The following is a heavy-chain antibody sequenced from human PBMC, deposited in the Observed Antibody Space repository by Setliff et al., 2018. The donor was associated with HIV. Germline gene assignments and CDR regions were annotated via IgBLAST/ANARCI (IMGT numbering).Heavy chain of an antibody. CDR2: INPNSGGT. V-gene: IGHV1-2*02. J-gene: IGHJ3*02. CDR3: ARCYYDSSGPTDAFDI. CDR1: GYTFTGNY. Sequence: VASVKVSCKASGYTFTGNYIHWVRQAPGQGLEWMGWINPNSGGTNYEQKFQGRLTMTRDTSRSTVYMELSSLRSEDTAMYYSARCYYDSSGPTDAFDIWGQGTVVTVSS. D-gene: IGHD3-22*01.